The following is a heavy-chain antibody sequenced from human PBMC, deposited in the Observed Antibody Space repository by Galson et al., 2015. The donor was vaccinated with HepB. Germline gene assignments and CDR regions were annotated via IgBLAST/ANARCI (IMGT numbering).Heavy chain of an antibody. CDR3: ATVEILVVRGGLRTRSYFDY. CDR2: ISSSSSYI. D-gene: IGHD3-10*01. V-gene: IGHV3-21*01. J-gene: IGHJ4*02. Sequence: SLRLSCAASGFTFSSDAMNWVRQAPGKGLEWVASISSSSSYIYYADSVKGRFTISRDNARNSLYLQMNSLRAEDTAVYHCATVEILVVRGGLRTRSYFDYWGRGTLVTVSS. CDR1: GFTFSSDA.